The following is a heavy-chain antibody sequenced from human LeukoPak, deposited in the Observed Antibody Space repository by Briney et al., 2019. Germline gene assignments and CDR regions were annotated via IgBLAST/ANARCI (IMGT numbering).Heavy chain of an antibody. CDR1: RFTFSSYR. V-gene: IGHV3-48*01. J-gene: IGHJ4*02. D-gene: IGHD5-12*01. CDR2: ISSGSSTI. CDR3: ARGGYDYNALFDH. Sequence: PGGSLRLSCAASRFTFSSYRMNWISQAPGKGLEWVSYISSGSSTIYYADSVKGRFTISRDNAKNSLYLQMNSLRAEDTAVYYCARGGYDYNALFDHWGQGTLVTVSS.